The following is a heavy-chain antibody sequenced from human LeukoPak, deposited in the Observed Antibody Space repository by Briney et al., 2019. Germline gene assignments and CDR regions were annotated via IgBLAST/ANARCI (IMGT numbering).Heavy chain of an antibody. Sequence: PSETLSLTCTVSGGSISSSSYYWGWIRQPPGKGLEWFGSIYYSGSTYYNPSLKSRFTISVDTSKNQFSLKLSSVTAADTAVYYCARHLVGAGYFDYWGQGTLVTVSS. CDR2: IYYSGST. J-gene: IGHJ4*02. D-gene: IGHD2-15*01. CDR1: GGSISSSSYY. V-gene: IGHV4-39*01. CDR3: ARHLVGAGYFDY.